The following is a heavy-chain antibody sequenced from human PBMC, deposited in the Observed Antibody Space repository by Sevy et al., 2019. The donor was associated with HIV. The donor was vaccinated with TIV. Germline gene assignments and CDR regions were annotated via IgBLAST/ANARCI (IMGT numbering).Heavy chain of an antibody. CDR2: IGTLGDT. CDR3: VRGLQTHCDRTACPPDH. J-gene: IGHJ5*02. Sequence: GGSLRLSCAGYGFSFSGSDMHWVRQPTGKGLEWISSIGTLGDTFYADSVKGRFTISRDNAKSSLYLEMSSLRAGDTALYYCVRGLQTHCDRTACPPDHWGQGTLVTVSS. V-gene: IGHV3-13*01. CDR1: GFSFSGSD. D-gene: IGHD2-21*01.